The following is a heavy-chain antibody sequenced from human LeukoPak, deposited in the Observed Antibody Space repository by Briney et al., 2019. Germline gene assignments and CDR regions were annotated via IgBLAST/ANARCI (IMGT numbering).Heavy chain of an antibody. CDR2: ISGSGGST. CDR1: GFTFSNYA. V-gene: IGHV3-23*01. CDR3: ARKTNSDSNPYYQPFDY. J-gene: IGHJ4*02. Sequence: PGGSLRLSCAASGFTFSNYAMSWVRQAPGKGLEWVSSISGSGGSTHYADSVKGRFTISRDNSKNTLYLQMNSLRAEDTAVYYCARKTNSDSNPYYQPFDYWGQGTLVTVSS. D-gene: IGHD3-22*01.